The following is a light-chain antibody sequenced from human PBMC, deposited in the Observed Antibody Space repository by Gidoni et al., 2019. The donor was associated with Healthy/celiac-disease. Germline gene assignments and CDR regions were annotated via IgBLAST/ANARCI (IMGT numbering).Light chain of an antibody. CDR3: QSADSSGTYYF. CDR2: KDS. V-gene: IGLV3-25*03. J-gene: IGLJ1*01. CDR1: ALPKQY. Sequence: SYELTQPPSVSVSPGQTARITCSGDALPKQYAYWYHQKPGQAPVLVIYKDSERPSGIPERFSGSSSGTTVTLTISGVQAEDEADYYCQSADSSGTYYFFGTGTNVTVL.